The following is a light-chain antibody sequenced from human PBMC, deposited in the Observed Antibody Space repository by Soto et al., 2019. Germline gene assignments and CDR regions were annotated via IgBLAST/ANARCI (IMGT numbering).Light chain of an antibody. V-gene: IGKV1-5*01. CDR1: QDISRW. J-gene: IGKJ1*01. Sequence: DIQMAQSPPTLPASAGDRVTITCRASQDISRWLAWYQQKPGKAPKLLVYDASTLQSGVASRFSGSGSGTEFTLTISSLQPDDFATYYCQQYNSYWTFGQGTKVDIK. CDR3: QQYNSYWT. CDR2: DAS.